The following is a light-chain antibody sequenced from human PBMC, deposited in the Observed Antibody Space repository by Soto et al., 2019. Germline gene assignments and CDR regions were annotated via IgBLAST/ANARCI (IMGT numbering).Light chain of an antibody. CDR1: TSNIGSNY. Sequence: QSVLTQPPSASGTLRQGVTISCSGSTSNIGSNYVYWYQQLPGTAPKLLIYRNNQRPPGVPDRFSGSKSGTSASLAISGLRSDDEADYFCATWDDSLNGFYDFGTGTKVTVL. J-gene: IGLJ1*01. V-gene: IGLV1-47*01. CDR2: RNN. CDR3: ATWDDSLNGFYD.